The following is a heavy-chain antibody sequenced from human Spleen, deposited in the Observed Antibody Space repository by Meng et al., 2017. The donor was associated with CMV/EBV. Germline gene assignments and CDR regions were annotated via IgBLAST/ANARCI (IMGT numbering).Heavy chain of an antibody. CDR2: ISNDGRKS. J-gene: IGHJ6*02. Sequence: HWVRQAPGKGLEWVAVISNDGRKSNYADSVKGRLTLSRDNSKNMLFLQMNGLRAEDTAIYYCARDHFLYSSDWYERDFYYYYGMDVWGLGTMVTVSS. CDR3: ARDHFLYSSDWYERDFYYYYGMDV. V-gene: IGHV3-30*03. D-gene: IGHD6-13*01.